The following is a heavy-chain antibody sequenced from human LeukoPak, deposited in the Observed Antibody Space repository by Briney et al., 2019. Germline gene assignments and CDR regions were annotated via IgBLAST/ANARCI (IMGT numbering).Heavy chain of an antibody. D-gene: IGHD3-10*01. J-gene: IGHJ5*02. V-gene: IGHV4-59*01. CDR2: IYYSGST. CDR1: GGSISSYY. CDR3: ARDVVGTYYYGSGSENWFAP. Sequence: PSETLSLTCTVSGGSISSYYWSWIRQPPGKGLEWIGYIYYSGSTNYNPSLKSRVTISVDTSKNQFSLKLSSVTAADTAVYYCARDVVGTYYYGSGSENWFAPWGQGTLVTVSS.